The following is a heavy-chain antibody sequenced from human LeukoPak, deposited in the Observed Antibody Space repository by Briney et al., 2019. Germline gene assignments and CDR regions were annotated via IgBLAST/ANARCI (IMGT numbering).Heavy chain of an antibody. V-gene: IGHV4-34*01. CDR2: INDSGST. CDR1: GGSFSGYY. Sequence: SETLSLTCAVYGGSFSGYYWSWIRQPPGKGLEWIGEINDSGSTSCSPSLKSRVSISVDTSKNQFSLKLSSVTAADTAVYYCARVIDYDSSGYYLGYWGQGTRVTV. D-gene: IGHD3-22*01. J-gene: IGHJ4*02. CDR3: ARVIDYDSSGYYLGY.